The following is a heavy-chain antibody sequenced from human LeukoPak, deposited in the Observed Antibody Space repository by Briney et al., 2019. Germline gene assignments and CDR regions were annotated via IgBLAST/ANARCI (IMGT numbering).Heavy chain of an antibody. D-gene: IGHD5-12*01. V-gene: IGHV4-4*02. CDR1: GASISSGYW. Sequence: PSETLSLTCAVSGASISSGYWWSWVRQPPGKGLEWIGEIYHSGSTNHNPSLKSRVTISVDKSKSQFSLNLSSVTAADTAVYYCARDPYRASSGPVDYWGQGTLVTVSS. CDR3: ARDPYRASSGPVDY. J-gene: IGHJ4*02. CDR2: IYHSGST.